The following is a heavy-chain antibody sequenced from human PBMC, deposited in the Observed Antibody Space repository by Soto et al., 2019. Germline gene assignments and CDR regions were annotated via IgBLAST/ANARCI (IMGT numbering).Heavy chain of an antibody. CDR2: IIPIFGTA. Sequence: GASVKVSCKASGGTFSSYAISWVRQAPGQGLEWMGGIIPIFGTANYAENFQGRVSIIRDTSASTAYMELSSLRSEDTAVYYCARGPRSGSFDIWGQGTMVTVSS. V-gene: IGHV1-69*05. CDR3: ARGPRSGSFDI. J-gene: IGHJ3*02. D-gene: IGHD6-19*01. CDR1: GGTFSSYA.